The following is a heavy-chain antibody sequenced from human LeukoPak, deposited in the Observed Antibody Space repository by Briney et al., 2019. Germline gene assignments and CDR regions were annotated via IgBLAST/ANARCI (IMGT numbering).Heavy chain of an antibody. V-gene: IGHV4-39*07. Sequence: SETLSLTCTVSGGSISSSSYYWGWIRQPPGKGLEWIGSIYYSGSTYYNPSLKSRVTISVDTSKNQFSLKLSSVTAADTAVYYCARARQLWFGELGYWGQGTLVTVSS. J-gene: IGHJ4*02. CDR1: GGSISSSSYY. D-gene: IGHD3-10*01. CDR3: ARARQLWFGELGY. CDR2: IYYSGST.